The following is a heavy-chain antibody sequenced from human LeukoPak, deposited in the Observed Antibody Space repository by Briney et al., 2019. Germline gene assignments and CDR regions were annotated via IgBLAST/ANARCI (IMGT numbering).Heavy chain of an antibody. CDR1: GFTFSTSW. CDR2: IKGDGSVQ. V-gene: IGHV3-7*05. Sequence: GGSLRLSCVASGFTFSTSWMNWVRQAPGKGLEWVANIKGDGSVQSYVDSVKGRFTISRDNAKNSLFLQMNSLRAEDTAVYYCARLGAAADLDSFYGMDVWGHGTTVTVSS. CDR3: ARLGAAADLDSFYGMDV. J-gene: IGHJ6*02. D-gene: IGHD6-13*01.